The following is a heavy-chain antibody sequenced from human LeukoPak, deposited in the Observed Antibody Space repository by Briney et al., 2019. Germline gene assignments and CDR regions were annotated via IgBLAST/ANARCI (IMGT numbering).Heavy chain of an antibody. CDR2: IKQDGSEK. J-gene: IGHJ4*02. CDR1: GFTFSSYW. Sequence: GGSLRLSCAASGFTFSSYWMSWVRQAPGKGLEWVANIKQDGSEKYYVDSVKGRFTISRDNAKNSLYLQMNSLRAEDTAVYYCARDTWFGETQYYFDYWGQGTLVTVSS. D-gene: IGHD3-10*01. V-gene: IGHV3-7*01. CDR3: ARDTWFGETQYYFDY.